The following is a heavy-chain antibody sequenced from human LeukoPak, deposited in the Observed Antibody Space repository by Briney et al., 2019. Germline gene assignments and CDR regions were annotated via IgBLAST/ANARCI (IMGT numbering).Heavy chain of an antibody. CDR1: GFTFSSYS. CDR2: ISKSGTM. D-gene: IGHD3-3*01. V-gene: IGHV3-21*04. CDR3: ARGVASDS. J-gene: IGHJ4*02. Sequence: PGGSLRLSCAASGFTFSSYSMNWIRHAPGKGLEWICHISKSGTMYYADSVKGRFSISRDNTKNSLYLHMNTLRSEDTAVYYCARGVASDSWGQGTLVTVSS.